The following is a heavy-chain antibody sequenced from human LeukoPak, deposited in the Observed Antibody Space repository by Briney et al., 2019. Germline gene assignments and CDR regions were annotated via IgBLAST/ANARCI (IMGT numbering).Heavy chain of an antibody. D-gene: IGHD3-16*01. CDR2: TYYRSKWFN. J-gene: IGHJ4*02. Sequence: PSQTLSLTSAISGDSVSSNSAAWNWIRQSPSRGLEWLGRTYYRSKWFNNYAVSVNSPIVIKPDTSKNQVSLQVTSVTPEDAAVYYCARLYYDSETYYFDFWGQGTLVTVSS. V-gene: IGHV6-1*01. CDR1: GDSVSSNSAA. CDR3: ARLYYDSETYYFDF.